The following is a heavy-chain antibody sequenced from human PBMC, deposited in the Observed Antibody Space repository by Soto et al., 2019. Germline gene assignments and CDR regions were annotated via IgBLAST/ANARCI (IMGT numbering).Heavy chain of an antibody. CDR3: ARAQSDWYGWYVDL. D-gene: IGHD6-19*01. Sequence: QVQLVESGGGVVQPGKSLRLSCAVSGFTFSSYGMHWVRQAPGKGLEWVAVTWTDGSYEHYAGSVRGRFTISRDNSKSTLYLQLNSLRAEDTAVYYCARAQSDWYGWYVDLWGRGTLVTVSS. J-gene: IGHJ2*01. V-gene: IGHV3-33*01. CDR2: TWTDGSYE. CDR1: GFTFSSYG.